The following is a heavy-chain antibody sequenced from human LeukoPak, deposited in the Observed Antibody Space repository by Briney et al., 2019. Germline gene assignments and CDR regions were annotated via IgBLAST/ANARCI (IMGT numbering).Heavy chain of an antibody. J-gene: IGHJ4*02. CDR1: GFTFSTYS. CDR3: AKSSGWFLDY. CDR2: ISSGSSTI. V-gene: IGHV3-48*02. Sequence: GESLRLSCAASGFTFSTYSMNWVRQAPGKGLEWLSYISSGSSTIYYADSVKGRFTISRDNAEDSLYLQMNSLRDEDTAVYYCAKSSGWFLDYWGQGTLVTVSS. D-gene: IGHD6-19*01.